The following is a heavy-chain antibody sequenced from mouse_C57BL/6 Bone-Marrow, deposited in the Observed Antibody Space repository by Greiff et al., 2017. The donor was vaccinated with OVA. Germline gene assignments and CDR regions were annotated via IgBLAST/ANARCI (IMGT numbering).Heavy chain of an antibody. D-gene: IGHD2-4*01. CDR1: GYTFTGYW. CDR3: ARKGIYYDYDGEFYY. J-gene: IGHJ2*01. Sequence: VKLMESGAELLKPGASVKLSCKATGYTFTGYWIEWVKQRPGHGLEWIGEILPGSGSTNYNEKFKGKATFTADTSSNTAYMQLSSLTTEDSAIYYCARKGIYYDYDGEFYYWGQGTTLTVSS. CDR2: ILPGSGST. V-gene: IGHV1-9*01.